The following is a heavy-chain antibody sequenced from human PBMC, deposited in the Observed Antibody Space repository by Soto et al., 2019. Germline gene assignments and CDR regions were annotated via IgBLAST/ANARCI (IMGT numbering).Heavy chain of an antibody. Sequence: GESLRIWWRGAGGSITNYWSSRVSQMHGKGLEWMGRIDPSDSDTKYSPSFQGQVTISADQSISTAYLQWSSLKASDTAMYYCARPDFAPAGTYAALDIPGQGTIVTV. D-gene: IGHD6-13*01. V-gene: IGHV5-10-1*04. CDR3: ARPDFAPAGTYAALDI. J-gene: IGHJ3*02. CDR1: GGSITNYW. CDR2: IDPSDSDT.